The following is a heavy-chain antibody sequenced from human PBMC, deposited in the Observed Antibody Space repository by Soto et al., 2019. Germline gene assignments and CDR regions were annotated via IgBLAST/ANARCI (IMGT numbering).Heavy chain of an antibody. CDR1: GYTFTSYG. Sequence: ASVKVSCKASGYTFTSYGISWVRQAPGQGLEWMGWISASNGNTNYAQKLQGRVTMTTDTSTSTAYMELRSLRSDDTAVYYCARVAGSTSPPYYYYMDVWGKGTTVTVSS. CDR3: ARVAGSTSPPYYYYMDV. J-gene: IGHJ6*03. V-gene: IGHV1-18*01. D-gene: IGHD2-2*01. CDR2: ISASNGNT.